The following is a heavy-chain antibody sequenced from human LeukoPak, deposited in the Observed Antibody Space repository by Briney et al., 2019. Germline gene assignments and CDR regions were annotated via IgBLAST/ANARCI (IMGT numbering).Heavy chain of an antibody. J-gene: IGHJ4*02. CDR2: IYYTGST. CDR1: GGSISSSDYY. V-gene: IGHV4-39*07. CDR3: ARSAKGTTVSPFGY. D-gene: IGHD4-17*01. Sequence: PSETLSLTCTVSGGSISSSDYYWGWIRQPPGKGLEWIGSIYYTGSTYYNPSLKSRVTVSVDTSKNQFSLKLNSVTAADTAVHYCARSAKGTTVSPFGYWGQGTLVTVSS.